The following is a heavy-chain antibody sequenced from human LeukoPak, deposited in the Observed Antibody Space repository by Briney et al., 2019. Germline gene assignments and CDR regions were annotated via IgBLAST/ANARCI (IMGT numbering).Heavy chain of an antibody. CDR3: ARVDCSSGWQYYYYYYGMDV. CDR2: MNPNSGNT. J-gene: IGHJ6*02. CDR1: GYTFTSYD. Sequence: ASVKVSCKASGYTFTSYDINWVRQATGQGLEWMGWMNPNSGNTGYAQKFQGRVTMTRNTSISTAYMELSSLRSEDTAVYYCARVDCSSGWQYYYYYYGMDVWGQGTTVTVSS. V-gene: IGHV1-8*01. D-gene: IGHD6-19*01.